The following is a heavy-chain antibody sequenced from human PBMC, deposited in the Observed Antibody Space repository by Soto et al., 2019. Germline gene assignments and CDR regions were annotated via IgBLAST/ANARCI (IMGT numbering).Heavy chain of an antibody. D-gene: IGHD2-15*01. J-gene: IGHJ4*02. V-gene: IGHV2-5*02. CDR1: GFSLSTSGVG. Sequence: QITLKESGPTLVKPTQTLTLTCTFSGFSLSTSGVGVGWIRQPPGKALEWLALIYWDDDKRYSPSLKSRLTITKDTSKNQVVLTMTNMDPVDTATYYCAQDLCSCGSGYSPYWGQGTLVTVSS. CDR2: IYWDDDK. CDR3: AQDLCSCGSGYSPY.